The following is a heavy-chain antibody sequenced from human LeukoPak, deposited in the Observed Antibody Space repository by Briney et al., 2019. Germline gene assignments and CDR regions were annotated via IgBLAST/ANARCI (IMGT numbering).Heavy chain of an antibody. CDR1: GFTLNKYP. CDR2: LAYSGAA. Sequence: GGSLRLSCSVSGFTLNKYPMNCVRQAPGRGLEWISTLAYSGAAHYGDSVKGRFTISRDDSKNTVYLQMNSLRPEDTAIYFCAKDFDSGGAYDGDHGWGQGTLVTVSS. J-gene: IGHJ4*02. CDR3: AKDFDSGGAYDGDHG. D-gene: IGHD3-22*01. V-gene: IGHV3-23*01.